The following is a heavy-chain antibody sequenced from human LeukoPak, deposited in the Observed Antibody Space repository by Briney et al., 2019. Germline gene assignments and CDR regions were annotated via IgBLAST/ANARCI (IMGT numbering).Heavy chain of an antibody. CDR3: ARVQGYYYYYYMDV. CDR2: ISSSSSYI. Sequence: GGSLRLSCAASGFTFSRFRMNWVRQAPGKGLGWVSSISSSSSYIYYADSVKGRFIISRDNANNSLYLQMNSLRVEDTAVYYCARVQGYYYYYYMDVWGKGTTVTVSS. V-gene: IGHV3-21*04. CDR1: GFTFSRFR. J-gene: IGHJ6*03.